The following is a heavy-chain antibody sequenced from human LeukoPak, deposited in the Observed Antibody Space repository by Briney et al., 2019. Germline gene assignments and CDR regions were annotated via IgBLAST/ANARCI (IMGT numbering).Heavy chain of an antibody. J-gene: IGHJ4*02. CDR3: TSAGHYSDSSGYYVDY. Sequence: PGGSLRLSCAAAGFTFSGSAMHWVRQASGKGLEWVGRIRSKANSYATAYAASVKGRFTISRDDSKNTAYLQMNSLKTEDTAVYYCTSAGHYSDSSGYYVDYWGQGTLVTVSS. CDR2: IRSKANSYAT. V-gene: IGHV3-73*01. CDR1: GFTFSGSA. D-gene: IGHD3-22*01.